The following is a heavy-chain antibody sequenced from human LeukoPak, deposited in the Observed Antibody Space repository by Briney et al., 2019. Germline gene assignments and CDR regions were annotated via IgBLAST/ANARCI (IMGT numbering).Heavy chain of an antibody. CDR3: ARATGQWLVRGFDY. V-gene: IGHV3-48*03. CDR2: IGSSGTTI. J-gene: IGHJ4*02. Sequence: PGGSLRLSCAASGFTFSNYEMNWVRQAPGKGLEWVSYIGSSGTTIYYADSVKGRFTISRDNAKNLLYLQMSSLRAEDTAVYYCARATGQWLVRGFDYWGRGTLVTVSS. D-gene: IGHD6-19*01. CDR1: GFTFSNYE.